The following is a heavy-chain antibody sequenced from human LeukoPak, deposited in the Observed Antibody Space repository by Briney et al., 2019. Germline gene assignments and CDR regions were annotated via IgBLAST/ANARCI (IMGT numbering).Heavy chain of an antibody. CDR1: GFTFSSYS. V-gene: IGHV3-48*04. J-gene: IGHJ5*01. D-gene: IGHD6-19*01. CDR3: ARGTVAPNWFDS. Sequence: PGRSLRLSCAASGFTFSSYSMSWVRQAPGKGLEWVSYISSSGSTIYYADSVKGRFTISRDNAKNSLYLQMNSLRADDTALYYCARGTVAPNWFDSWGQGTLVTVSS. CDR2: ISSSGSTI.